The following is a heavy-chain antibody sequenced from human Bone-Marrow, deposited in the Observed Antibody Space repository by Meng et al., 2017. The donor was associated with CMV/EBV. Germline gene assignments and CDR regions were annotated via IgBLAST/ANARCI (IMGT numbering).Heavy chain of an antibody. Sequence: ASVKVSCKASGYTFTSYDINWVRQATGQGLEWMGWMNPNSGNTGYAQKFQGRVTMTRDTSISTAYMELSRLRSDDTAVYYCARYYSSSWIDAFDIWGQGTMVTGSS. J-gene: IGHJ3*02. CDR3: ARYYSSSWIDAFDI. D-gene: IGHD6-13*01. CDR1: GYTFTSYD. V-gene: IGHV1-8*01. CDR2: MNPNSGNT.